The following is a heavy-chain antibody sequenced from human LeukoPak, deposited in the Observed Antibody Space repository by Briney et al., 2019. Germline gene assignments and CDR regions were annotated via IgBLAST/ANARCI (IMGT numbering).Heavy chain of an antibody. V-gene: IGHV4-39*01. CDR3: ARHYGP. D-gene: IGHD3-10*01. CDR2: ITYSGDT. Sequence: PSETLSLTCTVTGDSIFTTRYHWGWIRQPPGKGLEWIGSITYSGDTYENPSLESRVIISVDTSKNQFSLKLNSVTAADTAVYYCARHYGPWGQGTLVTVSS. J-gene: IGHJ5*02. CDR1: GDSIFTTRYH.